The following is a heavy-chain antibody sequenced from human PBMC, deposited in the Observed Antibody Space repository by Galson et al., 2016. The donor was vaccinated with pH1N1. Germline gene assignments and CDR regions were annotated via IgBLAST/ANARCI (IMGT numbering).Heavy chain of an antibody. V-gene: IGHV3-15*01. CDR3: ATGGNVYNY. CDR2: IKSNGDGGTT. D-gene: IGHD5-24*01. CDR1: GFTFSNAW. Sequence: SLRLSCAVSGFTFSNAWMTWVRQAPGKGLEWVGRIKSNGDGGTTDYAAPVRGRFTIARDDPKNTIFLQMNSLEIADTAVYYCATGGNVYNYWGQGTLLTVSS. J-gene: IGHJ4*02.